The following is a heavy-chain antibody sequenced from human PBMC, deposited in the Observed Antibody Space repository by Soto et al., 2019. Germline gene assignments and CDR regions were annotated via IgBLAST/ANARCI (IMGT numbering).Heavy chain of an antibody. CDR2: ISGSGGST. J-gene: IGHJ4*02. D-gene: IGHD6-19*01. V-gene: IGHV3-23*01. CDR1: GFTFNSYA. Sequence: GGSMRLSCAASGFTFNSYAMSWARQAPGKGLEWVSAISGSGGSTYYADSVKGRFTISRDNSKNTLYLQMNSLRAEDTAVYYSANFVGWYYFDYWGQGTLVTVSS. CDR3: ANFVGWYYFDY.